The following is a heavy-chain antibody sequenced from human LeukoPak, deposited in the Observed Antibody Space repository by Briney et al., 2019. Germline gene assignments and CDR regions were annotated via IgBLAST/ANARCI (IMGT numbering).Heavy chain of an antibody. J-gene: IGHJ5*02. Sequence: SETLSLTSAVYGGSFSGYYWSWIRQPPGKGLEWIGGIKHSGSTNYNPSLKSRVTISVDTSKNQFSLKLSSVTAADTAVYYCARGGDCFNWFDPCGQGTLVTVSS. CDR2: IKHSGST. D-gene: IGHD2-21*01. CDR1: GGSFSGYY. V-gene: IGHV4-34*01. CDR3: ARGGDCFNWFDP.